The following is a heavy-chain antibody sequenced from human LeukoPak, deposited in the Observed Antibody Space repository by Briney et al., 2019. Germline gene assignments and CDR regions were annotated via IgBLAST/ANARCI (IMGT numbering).Heavy chain of an antibody. CDR2: IYYSGSP. D-gene: IGHD3-10*01. V-gene: IGHV4-31*03. Sequence: SETLSLTCTVSVGSIISGGYYWSWIRQHPGKGLEWIGYIYYSGSPYYNPSLKSRVNISVGTSKNQFSLKLSSVTAADTAVYYCARGPLGSGTMDVWGKETTVTVSS. CDR3: ARGPLGSGTMDV. CDR1: VGSIISGGYY. J-gene: IGHJ6*03.